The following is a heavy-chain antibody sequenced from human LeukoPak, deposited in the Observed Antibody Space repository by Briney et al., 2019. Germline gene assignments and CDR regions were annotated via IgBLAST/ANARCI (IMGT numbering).Heavy chain of an antibody. D-gene: IGHD2-2*01. J-gene: IGHJ3*02. CDR1: GGSISSGSYY. CDR3: ASSPTYYCSSTSCYQNAFDI. Sequence: PSETLSLTCTVSGGSISSGSYYWSWIRQPAGKGLEWIGRIYTSGSTYYNPSLKSRVTISVDTSKNQFSLKLSSVTAADTAVYYCASSPTYYCSSTSCYQNAFDIWGQGTMVTVSS. V-gene: IGHV4-61*02. CDR2: IYTSGST.